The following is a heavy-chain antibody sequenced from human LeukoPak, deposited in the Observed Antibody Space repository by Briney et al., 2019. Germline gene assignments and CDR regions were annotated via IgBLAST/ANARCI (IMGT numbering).Heavy chain of an antibody. Sequence: PGGSLRLSCAASGFTFSSYAMSWVRQAPGKGLEWVSAISGSGGSTYYADSVKGRFTISRDNAKSALYLQINSLRAEDTAVYYCARDLSSTSLGDYYYYGMDVWGQGTTVTVSS. V-gene: IGHV3-23*01. J-gene: IGHJ6*02. D-gene: IGHD2-2*01. CDR2: ISGSGGST. CDR3: ARDLSSTSLGDYYYYGMDV. CDR1: GFTFSSYA.